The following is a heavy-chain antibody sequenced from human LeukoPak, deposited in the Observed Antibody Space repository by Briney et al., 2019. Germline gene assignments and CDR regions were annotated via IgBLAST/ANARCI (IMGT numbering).Heavy chain of an antibody. CDR3: ARRYSGYPYYFDY. D-gene: IGHD3-22*01. V-gene: IGHV4-59*08. J-gene: IGHJ4*02. CDR1: GGSISIYY. Sequence: SETLSLTCTVSGGSISIYYWSWIRQPPGKGLEWIGYIYDSGSTNYNPSLKSRVTISVDTSKNQFSLKLSSVTAADTAVYYCARRYSGYPYYFDYWGQGTLVTVSS. CDR2: IYDSGST.